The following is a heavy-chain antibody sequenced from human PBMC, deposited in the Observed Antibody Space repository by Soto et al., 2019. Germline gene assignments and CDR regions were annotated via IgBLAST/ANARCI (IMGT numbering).Heavy chain of an antibody. CDR3: AKDLRHLIVATIKRYYYYGMDV. CDR1: GFTFSSYA. V-gene: IGHV3-23*01. J-gene: IGHJ6*02. Sequence: PGGSLRLSCAASGFTFSSYAMSWVRQAPGKGLEWVSAISGSGGSTYYADSVKGRFTISRDNSKDTLYLQMNSLRAEDTAVYYCAKDLRHLIVATIKRYYYYGMDVWGQGTTVTVSS. CDR2: ISGSGGST. D-gene: IGHD5-12*01.